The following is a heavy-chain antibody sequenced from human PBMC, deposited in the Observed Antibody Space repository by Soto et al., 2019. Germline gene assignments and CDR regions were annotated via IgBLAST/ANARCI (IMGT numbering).Heavy chain of an antibody. CDR3: ARGFFYDSSGYYLDY. Sequence: PGESLKISCKGSGYSFTRYWISWVRQMPGKGLEWMGRIDPSDSYTNYSPSFQGHVTISADKSISTAYLQWSSLKASDTAMYYCARGFFYDSSGYYLDYWGQGTLVTVSS. J-gene: IGHJ4*02. CDR2: IDPSDSYT. D-gene: IGHD3-22*01. V-gene: IGHV5-10-1*01. CDR1: GYSFTRYW.